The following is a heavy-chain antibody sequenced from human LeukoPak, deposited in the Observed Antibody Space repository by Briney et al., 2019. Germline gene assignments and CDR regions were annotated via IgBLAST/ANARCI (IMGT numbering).Heavy chain of an antibody. CDR2: INHSGST. CDR1: GGSFSGYY. V-gene: IGHV4-34*01. D-gene: IGHD2-21*02. J-gene: IGHJ4*02. Sequence: SSETLSLTCAVYGGSFSGYYWSWIRQPPGKGLEWIGEINHSGSTNYNPSLKSRVTISVDTSKNQFSLKLSSVTAADTAVYYCARGPYCGGDCYQLSWYYFDYWGQGTLVTVSS. CDR3: ARGPYCGGDCYQLSWYYFDY.